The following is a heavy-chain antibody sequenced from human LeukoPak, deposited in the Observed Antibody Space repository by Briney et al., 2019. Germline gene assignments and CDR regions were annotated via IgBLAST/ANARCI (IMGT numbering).Heavy chain of an antibody. Sequence: GGSLRLSCVDSELTFSSYWTHWVRHAPGEGLVWVSRINTDGSTTTYADSVKGRFTISRDNARNTLYLQMNSLRAEDTAVYYCARDLAGSRDKWGQGTLVTVSS. V-gene: IGHV3-74*01. CDR3: ARDLAGSRDK. CDR1: ELTFSSYW. J-gene: IGHJ4*02. CDR2: INTDGSTT. D-gene: IGHD2-15*01.